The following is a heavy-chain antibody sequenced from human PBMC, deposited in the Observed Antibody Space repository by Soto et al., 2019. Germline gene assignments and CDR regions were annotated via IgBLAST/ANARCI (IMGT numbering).Heavy chain of an antibody. J-gene: IGHJ5*02. CDR1: GYTYTSYG. Sequence: GASVKVSCKASGYTYTSYGISWGRQAPGQGLEWMGWISAYNGNTNYAQKLQGRVTMTTDTSTSTAYMELRSLRSDDTAVYYCARDLEDLLQTYCSSTSCRYNWFDPWGQGTLVTVSS. V-gene: IGHV1-18*01. CDR3: ARDLEDLLQTYCSSTSCRYNWFDP. CDR2: ISAYNGNT. D-gene: IGHD2-2*01.